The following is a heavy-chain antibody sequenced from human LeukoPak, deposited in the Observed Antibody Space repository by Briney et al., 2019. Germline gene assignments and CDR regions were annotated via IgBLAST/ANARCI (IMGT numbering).Heavy chain of an antibody. CDR1: GGSFSGYY. Sequence: SETLSLTCAVYGGSFSGYYWSWIRQPPGKGLEWIGYIYYSGSTNYNPSLKSRVTISVDTSKNQFSLKLSSVTAADTAVYYCASSIVPTSMDVWGQGTTVTVSS. D-gene: IGHD2-8*01. CDR2: IYYSGST. CDR3: ASSIVPTSMDV. J-gene: IGHJ6*02. V-gene: IGHV4-59*01.